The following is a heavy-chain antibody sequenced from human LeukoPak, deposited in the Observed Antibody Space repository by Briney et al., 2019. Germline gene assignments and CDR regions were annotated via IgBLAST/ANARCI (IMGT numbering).Heavy chain of an antibody. CDR1: GYSFINYW. CDR3: AKSGGVWGSTLYFDY. J-gene: IGHJ4*02. CDR2: IYPGNSDS. D-gene: IGHD3-3*01. Sequence: GESLKISCKGSGYSFINYWIGWVRQMPGKGLEWMGIIYPGNSDSTYSPSFQGQVTISVDKSISTAYLQWSSLKASDTAMYYCAKSGGVWGSTLYFDYWGQGTLVTVSS. V-gene: IGHV5-51*01.